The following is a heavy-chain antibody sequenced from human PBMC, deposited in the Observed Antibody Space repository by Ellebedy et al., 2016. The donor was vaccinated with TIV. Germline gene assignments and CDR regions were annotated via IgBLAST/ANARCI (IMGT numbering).Heavy chain of an antibody. J-gene: IGHJ4*02. V-gene: IGHV3-20*04. CDR2: ITWNGGTT. CDR1: GFTFDDYG. CDR3: ARDADYFDSSGSYGIYYFDH. Sequence: PGGSLRLSCTASGFTFDDYGMSWVRQVPGKGMEWVSGITWNGGTTAYADSVKGRFSISRDNAKNSLSLQMNSLSAEDTALYYCARDADYFDSSGSYGIYYFDHWGLGTLVTVSS. D-gene: IGHD3-22*01.